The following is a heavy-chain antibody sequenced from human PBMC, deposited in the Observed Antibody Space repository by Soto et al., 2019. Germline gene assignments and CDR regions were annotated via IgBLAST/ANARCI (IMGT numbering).Heavy chain of an antibody. J-gene: IGHJ6*03. V-gene: IGHV1-18*01. Sequence: ASVKVSCKASGYNFTSYGISWVRQAPGQGLEWMGWISAYTGNTKYAPKLQGRVTMTTDTSTSTAYMELRSLRSDDTAVYYCARDPIGDFWSGYYLPMEKTTDYYYYYYMDVWGKGTTVNVSS. CDR2: ISAYTGNT. D-gene: IGHD3-3*01. CDR1: GYNFTSYG. CDR3: ARDPIGDFWSGYYLPMEKTTDYYYYYYMDV.